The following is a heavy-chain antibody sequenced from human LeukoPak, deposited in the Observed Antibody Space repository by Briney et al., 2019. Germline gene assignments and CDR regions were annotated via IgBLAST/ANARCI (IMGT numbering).Heavy chain of an antibody. J-gene: IGHJ4*02. D-gene: IGHD4-23*01. CDR1: GGSISSGGYS. CDR2: IYHSGST. V-gene: IGHV4-30-2*01. CDR3: ARGTNYGGNFDY. Sequence: SETLSLTCAVSGGSISSGGYSWSWIRQPPGKGLEWIGYIYHSGSTYYNPSPKSRVTISVDRSKNQFSLKLSSVTAADTAVYHCARGTNYGGNFDYWGQGTLVTVSS.